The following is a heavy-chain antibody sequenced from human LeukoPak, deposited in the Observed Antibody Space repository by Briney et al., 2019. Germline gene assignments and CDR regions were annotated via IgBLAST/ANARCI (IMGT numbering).Heavy chain of an antibody. V-gene: IGHV1-8*01. CDR1: GYTFTSYD. CDR3: ARDGEEGDPYYYMDV. D-gene: IGHD3-10*01. J-gene: IGHJ6*03. Sequence: ASVKVSCKASGYTFTSYDINWVRLAPGHGLEWMGWMNANPHNGETRHAQKFQGRVTMTANTSTRTFYMELSSLRSEDTALYFCARDGEEGDPYYYMDVWGKGTTVTVSS. CDR2: MNANPHNGET.